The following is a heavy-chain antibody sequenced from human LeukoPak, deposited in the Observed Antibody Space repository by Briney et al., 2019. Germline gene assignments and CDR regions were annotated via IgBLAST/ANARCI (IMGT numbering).Heavy chain of an antibody. CDR3: TTGGYCSGGSCYPYYYYYYMDV. V-gene: IGHV3-15*01. Sequence: GGSPRLSCAASGFTFNNAWMSWVRQAPGKGLEWVGRIQSKNDGGATEYAAPVKGRFTISRDNSKNTLYLQMNSLKTEDTAVYYCTTGGYCSGGSCYPYYYYYYMDVWGKGTTVTVSS. CDR2: IQSKNDGGAT. CDR1: GFTFNNAW. J-gene: IGHJ6*03. D-gene: IGHD2-15*01.